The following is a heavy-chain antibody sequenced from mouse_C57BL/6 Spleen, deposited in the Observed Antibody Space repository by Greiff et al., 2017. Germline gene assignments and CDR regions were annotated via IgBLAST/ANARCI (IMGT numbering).Heavy chain of an antibody. Sequence: DVMLVESGGGLVQPKGSLKLSCAASGFTFNTYAMHWVRQAPGKGLEWVARIRSKSSNYATYYADSVKDRFTISRDDSQSMLYLQMNNLKTEDTAMYYCVRGGDDGYFFYYAMDYWGQGTSVTVSS. V-gene: IGHV10-3*01. CDR3: VRGGDDGYFFYYAMDY. D-gene: IGHD2-3*01. CDR1: GFTFNTYA. J-gene: IGHJ4*01. CDR2: IRSKSSNYAT.